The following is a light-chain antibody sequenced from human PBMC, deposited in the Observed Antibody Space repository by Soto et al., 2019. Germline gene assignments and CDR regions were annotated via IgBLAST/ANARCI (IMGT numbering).Light chain of an antibody. Sequence: QSVLTQPASVSGSPGQSITISCTGTSSDVGGYNYVSWYQQHPGKAPKLMIYDVSNRPSGVSNRFSGSKSGNTASLTISGLQAEDEADYYCSSYTTSNTVVIGGGTQLTVL. CDR3: SSYTTSNTVV. V-gene: IGLV2-14*01. J-gene: IGLJ2*01. CDR1: SSDVGGYNY. CDR2: DVS.